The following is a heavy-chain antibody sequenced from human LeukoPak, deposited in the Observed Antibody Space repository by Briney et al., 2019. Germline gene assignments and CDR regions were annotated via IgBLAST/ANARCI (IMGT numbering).Heavy chain of an antibody. CDR2: IIPILGIA. CDR1: GGTFSSYA. J-gene: IGHJ4*02. V-gene: IGHV1-69*04. Sequence: ASVKVSCKASGGTFSSYAISWVRQAPGQGLEWMGRIIPILGIANYAQKFQGRVTITADKSPSTAYMELSSLRSEDTAVYYCARAYCSGGSCYSGFDYWGQGTLVTVSS. D-gene: IGHD2-15*01. CDR3: ARAYCSGGSCYSGFDY.